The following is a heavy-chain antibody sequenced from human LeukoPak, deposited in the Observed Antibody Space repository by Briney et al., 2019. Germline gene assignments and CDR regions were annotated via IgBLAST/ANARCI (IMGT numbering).Heavy chain of an antibody. V-gene: IGHV4-59*12. CDR2: IYYSGST. CDR3: ARAGYKTDY. J-gene: IGHJ4*02. CDR1: GGSISSYY. D-gene: IGHD5-18*01. Sequence: SETLSLTCTVSGGSISSYYWSWIRQPPGKGLEWIGYIYYSGSTNYNPSLKSRVTISVDTSKNQFSLKLSSVIAADTAVYYCARAGYKTDYWGQGTLVTVSS.